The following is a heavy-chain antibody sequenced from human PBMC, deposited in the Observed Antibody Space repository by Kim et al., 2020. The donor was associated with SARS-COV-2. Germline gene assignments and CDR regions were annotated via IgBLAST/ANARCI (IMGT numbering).Heavy chain of an antibody. CDR1: GGSISSSSYY. V-gene: IGHV4-39*01. CDR3: ARFARGVYYFDY. D-gene: IGHD3-10*01. CDR2: IYYTGST. Sequence: SETLSLTCTVSGGSISSSSYYWGWIRQPPGKGLEWIGSIYYTGSTYYNPSLKSRVTISVDTSKIQFSLKLSSVSAADTAVYYCARFARGVYYFDYWGQGTLVTVSS. J-gene: IGHJ4*02.